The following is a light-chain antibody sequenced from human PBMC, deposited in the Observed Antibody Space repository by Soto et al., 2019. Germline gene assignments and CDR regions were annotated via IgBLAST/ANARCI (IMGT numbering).Light chain of an antibody. V-gene: IGKV3-15*01. J-gene: IGKJ5*01. CDR3: QQYNNWPLT. CDR2: GAS. CDR1: QSISSN. Sequence: DIVMTQSPATLSVSPGERATLSCRASQSISSNLAWYQQKPGQAPRLLIDGASTRATGISARFSGSVSVTEFTLTISSLQSEDLAVYYCQQYNNWPLTFGQGTRLEIK.